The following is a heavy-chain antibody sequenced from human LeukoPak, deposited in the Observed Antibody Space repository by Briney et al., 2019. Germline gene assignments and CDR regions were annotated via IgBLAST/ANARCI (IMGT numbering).Heavy chain of an antibody. D-gene: IGHD6-13*01. Sequence: SETLSLTCTVSGGSISSGYYYWSWIRQPAGKGLEWIGRIYTSGNTNYNPSLKSRVTISLDTSKNQFSLKLSSVTAADTAVYYCARGGRAAGTFGYWGQGTLVTVSS. V-gene: IGHV4-61*02. CDR2: IYTSGNT. CDR1: GGSISSGYYY. J-gene: IGHJ4*02. CDR3: ARGGRAAGTFGY.